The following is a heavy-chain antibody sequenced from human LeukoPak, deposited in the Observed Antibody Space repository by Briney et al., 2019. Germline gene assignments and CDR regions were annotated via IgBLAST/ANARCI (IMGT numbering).Heavy chain of an antibody. CDR3: VRDQEHSFPY. CDR1: GFRSSRYC. CDR2: IKEDGREK. Sequence: GSLRLSCVASGFRSSRYCMRWGRHAPRKGLEWVAKIKEDGREKYYVDSVKGRFTISRDNAENSLYLQMNSLRAEDTAVYFCVRDQEHSFPYWGQGTLVFGSS. V-gene: IGHV3-7*01. J-gene: IGHJ4*02. D-gene: IGHD1/OR15-1a*01.